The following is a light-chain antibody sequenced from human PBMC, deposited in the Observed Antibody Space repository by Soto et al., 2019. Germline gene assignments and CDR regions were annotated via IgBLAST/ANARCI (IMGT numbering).Light chain of an antibody. CDR3: QSYDSSLSGYVV. V-gene: IGLV1-40*01. Sequence: QPVLTQPPSVSGAPGQRVTISCTGSSSNIRAGYDVHWYQQLPGTAPKLLIYGNSNRPSGVPDRFSGSKSGTSASLAITGLQAEDEAEYYCQSYDSSLSGYVVFGGGTKLTVL. CDR2: GNS. J-gene: IGLJ2*01. CDR1: SSNIRAGYD.